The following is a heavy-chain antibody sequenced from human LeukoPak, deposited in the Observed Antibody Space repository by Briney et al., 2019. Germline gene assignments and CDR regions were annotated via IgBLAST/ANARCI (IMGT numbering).Heavy chain of an antibody. J-gene: IGHJ6*03. D-gene: IGHD3-10*01. CDR1: GGTFSSYA. Sequence: SVKVSCKASGGTFSSYAISWVRQAPGQGLEWMGGIIPIFGTANYAQKFQGRVTITADESTSTAYMELSSLRSEDTAVYYCARGGRLLLWFGEPEDDYYYYYMDVWGKGTTVTVSS. V-gene: IGHV1-69*13. CDR2: IIPIFGTA. CDR3: ARGGRLLLWFGEPEDDYYYYYMDV.